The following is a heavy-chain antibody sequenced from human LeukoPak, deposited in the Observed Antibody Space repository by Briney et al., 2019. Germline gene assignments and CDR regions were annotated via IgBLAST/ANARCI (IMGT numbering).Heavy chain of an antibody. D-gene: IGHD3-22*01. J-gene: IGHJ4*02. CDR3: AHSTYYYDSSGQGGVDY. CDR2: IYWNDDK. CDR1: GFSLSTSGVG. Sequence: SGPTLVKPTQTLTLTCTFSGFSLSTSGVGVGWIRQPPGKALEWLALIYWNDDKRYSPSLKSRLTITKGTSKNQVVLTMTNMDPVDTATYYCAHSTYYYDSSGQGGVDYWGQGTLVTVSS. V-gene: IGHV2-5*01.